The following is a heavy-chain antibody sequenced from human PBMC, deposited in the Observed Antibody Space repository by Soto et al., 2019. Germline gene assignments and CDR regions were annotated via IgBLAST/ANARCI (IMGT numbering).Heavy chain of an antibody. V-gene: IGHV3-30-3*01. CDR1: GFTFSSYA. CDR2: ISYDGSNK. J-gene: IGHJ4*02. Sequence: GGSLRLSCASSGFTFSSYAMHWVRQAPGKGLEWVAVISYDGSNKYYADSVKGRFTISRDNSKNTLYLQMNSLRAEDTAVYYCARDPQTDYYDSSGYYGYWGQGTLVTVSS. CDR3: ARDPQTDYYDSSGYYGY. D-gene: IGHD3-22*01.